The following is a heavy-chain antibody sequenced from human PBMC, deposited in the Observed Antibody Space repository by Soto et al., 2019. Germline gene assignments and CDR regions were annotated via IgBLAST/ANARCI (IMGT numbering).Heavy chain of an antibody. D-gene: IGHD2-15*01. CDR2: VHSTGGT. J-gene: IGHJ4*03. CDR3: AKRAESSHFVCRDR. V-gene: IGHV4-39*01. Sequence: PSRAMSLTCTVSGGSITSGGYFWDWIRQPPGKGLEWIGTVHSTGGTYYSPSLRSRVTISVDTSKNLFSLKMTSASATDSAVDCCAKRAESSHFVCRDRWRQGTVLT. CDR1: GGSITSGGYF.